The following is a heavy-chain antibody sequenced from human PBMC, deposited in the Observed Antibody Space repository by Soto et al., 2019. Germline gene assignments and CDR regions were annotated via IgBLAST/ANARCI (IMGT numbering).Heavy chain of an antibody. D-gene: IGHD2-2*01. Sequence: GQSLKXSCKGSGYXFTSFWISWVRQMPGKGLEWMGRIDPSDSYTNYSPSFQGHVTISADKSISTAYLQWSSLRASGTAMYYCASSPRGYCSSTSCRELGNYYGMDVWGQGTTVTVSS. V-gene: IGHV5-10-1*01. CDR1: GYXFTSFW. J-gene: IGHJ6*02. CDR3: ASSPRGYCSSTSCRELGNYYGMDV. CDR2: IDPSDSYT.